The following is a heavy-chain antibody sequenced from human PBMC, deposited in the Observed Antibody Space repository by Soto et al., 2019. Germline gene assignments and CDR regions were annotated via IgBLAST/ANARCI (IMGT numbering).Heavy chain of an antibody. J-gene: IGHJ4*02. CDR3: AKDVGRAAAGTFDY. Sequence: GWSLRLSCASSILTFIRSGMHWVRQAPGKGLEWVALISYDGSNKYYADSVKGRFTISRDNSKNTRYLQMNSLRPDDTAVYYCAKDVGRAAAGTFDYWGQGTLVTVSS. CDR1: ILTFIRSG. CDR2: ISYDGSNK. D-gene: IGHD6-13*01. V-gene: IGHV3-30*18.